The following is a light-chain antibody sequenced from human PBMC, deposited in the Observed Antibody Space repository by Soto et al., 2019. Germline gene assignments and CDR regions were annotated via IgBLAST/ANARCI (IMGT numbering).Light chain of an antibody. J-gene: IGKJ1*01. CDR2: AAT. Sequence: IQMTQSPSSLSASVGDRVTITCRASQGIRNDLGWYQQKPGEAPNLLIYAATSIRSGVPSRFSGSGSGTDFTLTISRLQPEDFATYYCLQDDNYPRTFGQGTKVEVK. V-gene: IGKV1-6*02. CDR1: QGIRND. CDR3: LQDDNYPRT.